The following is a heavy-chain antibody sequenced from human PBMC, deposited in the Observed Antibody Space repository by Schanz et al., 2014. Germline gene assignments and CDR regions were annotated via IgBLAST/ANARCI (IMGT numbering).Heavy chain of an antibody. J-gene: IGHJ4*02. CDR1: GGTFSSYT. V-gene: IGHV1-69*02. D-gene: IGHD3-10*01. CDR3: ARGRGFYDY. Sequence: QLQLVQSGAEVKKPGSSMKVSCKASGGTFSSYTISWMRQAPGQGLEWMGKIIPVLNIATYAQRFQGRVSITADTSTNTADMELSSLTSEDTAVHYCARGRGFYDYWGQGTLVTVSS. CDR2: IIPVLNIA.